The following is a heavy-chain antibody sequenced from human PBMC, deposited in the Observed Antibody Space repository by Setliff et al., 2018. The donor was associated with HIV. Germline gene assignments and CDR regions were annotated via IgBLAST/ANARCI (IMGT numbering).Heavy chain of an antibody. D-gene: IGHD4-17*01. CDR1: GYTFTSYG. CDR2: ISTYNGNT. Sequence: GASVKVSCKASGYTFTSYGISWVRQAPGQGLEWMGWISTYNGNTNYAPKLQGRVTMTADTSTSTAYMELRSLRSDDTAVYYCARGQYGDELFDNWGQGTLVTVSS. J-gene: IGHJ4*02. V-gene: IGHV1-18*01. CDR3: ARGQYGDELFDN.